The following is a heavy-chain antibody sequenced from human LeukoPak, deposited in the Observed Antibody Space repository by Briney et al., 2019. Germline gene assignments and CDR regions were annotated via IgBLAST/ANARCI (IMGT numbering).Heavy chain of an antibody. Sequence: SETLSLTCTVSGGSISSSSYYWGWIRQPPGKGLEWIGSIYYSGSTYYNPSLKSRVTISVDTSKNQFSLKLSSVTAADTAVYYCARSVGATSYFDYWGQGTLVTVSS. D-gene: IGHD1-26*01. CDR1: GGSISSSSYY. CDR2: IYYSGST. J-gene: IGHJ4*02. CDR3: ARSVGATSYFDY. V-gene: IGHV4-39*07.